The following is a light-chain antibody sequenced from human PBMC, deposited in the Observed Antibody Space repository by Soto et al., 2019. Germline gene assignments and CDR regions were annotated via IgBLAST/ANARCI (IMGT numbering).Light chain of an antibody. CDR1: QTISTN. J-gene: IGKJ4*01. V-gene: IGKV1-39*01. Sequence: DVQMTQSPSSLSASVGYRVTITCRASQTISTNLNWYHQKPGKAPKLLIYASSNLQSGVPSRFSGSGSGTDFTLTISSLQPEDFATYYCQQTSSTPLTFGGGTKVEIK. CDR2: ASS. CDR3: QQTSSTPLT.